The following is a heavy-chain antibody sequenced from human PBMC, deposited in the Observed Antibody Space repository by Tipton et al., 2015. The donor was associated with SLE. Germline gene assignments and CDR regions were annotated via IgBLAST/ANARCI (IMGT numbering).Heavy chain of an antibody. J-gene: IGHJ5*01. D-gene: IGHD5-12*01. CDR3: ARQVAQGTWALDC. CDR1: GHSISTVYS. Sequence: TLSLTCAVSGHSISTVYSWGWFRLPPGKGREWFGRIYHSGTIYYNPSLKSRVTLSVDTSENQFSLKLSSVTAADTAVYYCARQVAQGTWALDCWGHGPLVTASP. CDR2: IYHSGTI. V-gene: IGHV4-38-2*01.